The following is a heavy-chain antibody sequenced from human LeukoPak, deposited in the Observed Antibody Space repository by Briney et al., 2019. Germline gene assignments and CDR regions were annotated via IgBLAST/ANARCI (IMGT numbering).Heavy chain of an antibody. CDR2: ISYDGSHK. J-gene: IGHJ4*03. D-gene: IGHD3-22*01. V-gene: IGHV3-30-3*01. CDR1: GFTFSSYA. Sequence: GGSLRLSCAASGFTFSSYAMHWVRQAPGKGLEWVAVISYDGSHKYYADSVKGRFTISRDNSKNTLYLQMNSLRAEDTAVYYCARPGLSYYYDSSGYLNTPCFDYWDQGTTVTVSS. CDR3: ARPGLSYYYDSSGYLNTPCFDY.